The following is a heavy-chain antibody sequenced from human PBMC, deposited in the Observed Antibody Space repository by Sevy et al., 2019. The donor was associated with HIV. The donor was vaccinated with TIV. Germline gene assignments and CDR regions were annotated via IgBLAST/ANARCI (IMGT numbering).Heavy chain of an antibody. CDR2: ISPVGSKI. J-gene: IGHJ4*02. Sequence: GGSLRLSCEASAINIRDYWMNWVRQAPGKGLEWVANISPVGSKIYYADSVKGRFTISRDYAKNSVFLQMTSLRAEDTAVYYGVRAIQLAASYWGQGMLVTVSS. CDR1: AINIRDYW. V-gene: IGHV3-7*02. CDR3: VRAIQLAASY. D-gene: IGHD2-15*01.